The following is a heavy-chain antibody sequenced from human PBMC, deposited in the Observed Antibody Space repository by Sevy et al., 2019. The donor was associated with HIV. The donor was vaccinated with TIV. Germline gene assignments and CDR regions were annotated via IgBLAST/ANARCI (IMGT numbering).Heavy chain of an antibody. V-gene: IGHV4-59*01. CDR2: ISHSGST. CDR3: ARGKVLTDY. Sequence: SETLSLTCNVSGDSISDYYWSWIRQSPWKGLEWIGYISHSGSTNYNPSLKRRVTLSADTSKNQISLKLTFVTAADTAVYYCARGKVLTDYWGQGTLVTVSS. CDR1: GDSISDYY. J-gene: IGHJ4*02.